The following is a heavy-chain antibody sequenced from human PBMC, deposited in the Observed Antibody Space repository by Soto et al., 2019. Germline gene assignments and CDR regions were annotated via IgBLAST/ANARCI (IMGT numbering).Heavy chain of an antibody. CDR2: IHYSGET. CDR3: ARRPDFRDHGWFDP. CDR1: GGSIISTFYY. Sequence: LSLTCTVSGGSIISTFYYWGWLRQPPGRGLEWIANIHYSGETHYSPSLKSRVAISVDTSKSQFSLTLDSVTAADTAVYYCARRPDFRDHGWFDPWGQGILVTVSS. D-gene: IGHD4-17*01. J-gene: IGHJ5*02. V-gene: IGHV4-39*01.